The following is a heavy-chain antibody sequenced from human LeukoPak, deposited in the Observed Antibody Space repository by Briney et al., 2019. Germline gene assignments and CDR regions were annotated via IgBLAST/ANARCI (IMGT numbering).Heavy chain of an antibody. V-gene: IGHV3-53*01. CDR2: IYSGGST. D-gene: IGHD3-22*01. Sequence: GGSLRLSCAASGFTFSSYAMSWVRQAPGKGLEWVSVIYSGGSTYYADSVKGRFTISRDNSKNTLYLQMNSLRAEDTAVYYCARETRGIVDYWGQGTLVTVSS. CDR3: ARETRGIVDY. J-gene: IGHJ4*02. CDR1: GFTFSSYA.